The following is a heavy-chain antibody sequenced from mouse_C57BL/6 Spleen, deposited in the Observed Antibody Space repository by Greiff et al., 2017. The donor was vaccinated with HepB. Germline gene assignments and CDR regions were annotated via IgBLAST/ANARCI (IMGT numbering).Heavy chain of an antibody. CDR2: IWSDGST. CDR3: AIHAPFYYGSSYDAMYY. CDR1: GFSLTSYG. V-gene: IGHV2-6-1*01. Sequence: QVQLKESGPGLVAPSQSLSITCTVSGFSLTSYGVHWVRQPPGKGLEWLVVIWSDGSTTYNSALKSRLSISKVNSKSQVFLKMNSLQTDDTAMYYSAIHAPFYYGSSYDAMYYWGQGTSVTVSS. D-gene: IGHD1-1*01. J-gene: IGHJ4*01.